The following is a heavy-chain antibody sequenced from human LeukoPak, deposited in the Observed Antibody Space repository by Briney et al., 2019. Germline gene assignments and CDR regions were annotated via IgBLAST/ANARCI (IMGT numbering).Heavy chain of an antibody. CDR3: ARDGDPYSGSPRHHAFDI. J-gene: IGHJ3*02. CDR1: GFTFSSYA. CDR2: ISYDGSNK. Sequence: PGRSLRLSCAASGFTFSSYAMHWVRQAPGKGLEWVAVISYDGSNKYYADSVKGRFTISRDNSKNTLYLQMNSLRAEDTAVYYCARDGDPYSGSPRHHAFDIWGQGTMVTVSS. D-gene: IGHD1-26*01. V-gene: IGHV3-30-3*01.